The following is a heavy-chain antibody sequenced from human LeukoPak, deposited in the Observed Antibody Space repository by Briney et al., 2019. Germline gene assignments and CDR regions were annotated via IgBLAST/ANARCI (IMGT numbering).Heavy chain of an antibody. CDR2: IWYDGGNK. V-gene: IGHV3-33*01. Sequence: GRSLRLSCAASGFTFSSYGMHWVRQAPGKGLEWVALIWYDGGNKYYTDSVKGRLTISRDNSKNTLYLQMNSLRAEDTAIYYCAREGPRGNSQFDYWGQGTLVTVSS. J-gene: IGHJ4*02. CDR3: AREGPRGNSQFDY. CDR1: GFTFSSYG. D-gene: IGHD2/OR15-2a*01.